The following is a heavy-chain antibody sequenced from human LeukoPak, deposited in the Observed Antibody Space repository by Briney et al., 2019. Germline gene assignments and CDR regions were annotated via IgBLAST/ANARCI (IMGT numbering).Heavy chain of an antibody. Sequence: GGSLRLSCAASGSTFSNSWMAWARQAPGKGLEWVANIKQDGSTKHYAESLKGRFTISRDNPKSSVYVQMNSLRADDTAVYYCARDTDGSLDYWGQGILVTVAS. V-gene: IGHV3-7*01. CDR2: IKQDGSTK. D-gene: IGHD1-26*01. CDR1: GSTFSNSW. CDR3: ARDTDGSLDY. J-gene: IGHJ4*02.